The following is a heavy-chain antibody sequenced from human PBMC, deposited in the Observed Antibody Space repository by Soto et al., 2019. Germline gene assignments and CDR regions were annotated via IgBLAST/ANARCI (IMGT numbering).Heavy chain of an antibody. CDR3: ASGIQLWLRRINNGYSG. D-gene: IGHD5-18*01. Sequence: QVQLVQSGAEVKKPESSVKVSCKAPGGTFSTYAISWVRQAPGQGLEWRGGIIPMFGTANYAQRFQDRVTLPADESTNTVYMELSSLRSEDTAVYFCASGIQLWLRRINNGYSGWGQGTLVTVSS. V-gene: IGHV1-69*12. CDR2: IIPMFGTA. J-gene: IGHJ4*02. CDR1: GGTFSTYA.